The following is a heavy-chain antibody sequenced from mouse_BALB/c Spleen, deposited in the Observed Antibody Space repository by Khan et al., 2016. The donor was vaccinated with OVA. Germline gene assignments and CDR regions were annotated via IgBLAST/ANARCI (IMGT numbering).Heavy chain of an antibody. V-gene: IGHV3-2*02. J-gene: IGHJ1*01. CDR1: GYSITSDYA. CDR3: ARRSV. Sequence: EGQLQEAGPGLVKPSQSLSLTCTVTGYSITSDYAWNWIRPFPGNKLEWMGYITYSGSTSYNPSLKSRISITRDTSKNQFFLQLNSVTTEDTATYFCARRSVWGAGTTVTVSS. CDR2: ITYSGST.